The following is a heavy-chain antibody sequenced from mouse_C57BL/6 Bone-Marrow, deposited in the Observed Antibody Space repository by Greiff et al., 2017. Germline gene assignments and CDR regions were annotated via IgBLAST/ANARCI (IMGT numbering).Heavy chain of an antibody. V-gene: IGHV3-3*01. J-gene: IGHJ4*01. CDR1: GFSINSDCY. Sequence: EVKLEESGPSLVRPSQSLSLTCTVTGFSINSDCYWIRIRQFPGNKLEYIGYTFYSGITYYNPSLESRTYITRDTSTNPFSLKLSSVATYDTATYSFARDSSLFVLDYWGQGTSVTVSS. D-gene: IGHD1-3*01. CDR2: TFYSGIT. CDR3: ARDSSLFVLDY.